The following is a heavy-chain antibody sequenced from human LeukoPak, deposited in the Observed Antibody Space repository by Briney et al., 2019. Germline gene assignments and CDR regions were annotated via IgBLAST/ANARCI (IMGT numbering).Heavy chain of an antibody. V-gene: IGHV4-59*08. J-gene: IGHJ4*02. CDR2: IYYSGST. CDR3: ARQNYYGSGGDFDY. CDR1: GGSISSYY. D-gene: IGHD3-10*01. Sequence: SETLSLTCTVSGGSISSYYWSCIRQPPGKGLEWIGYIYYSGSTNYNPSLKSRVTISVDTSKNQFSLKLSSVTAADTAVYYCARQNYYGSGGDFDYWGQGTLVTVSS.